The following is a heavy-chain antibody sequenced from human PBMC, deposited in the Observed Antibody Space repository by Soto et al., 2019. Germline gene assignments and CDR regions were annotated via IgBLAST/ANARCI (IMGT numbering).Heavy chain of an antibody. CDR2: VYYSGST. D-gene: IGHD3-22*01. CDR3: ARMSYFYDKWYLDL. Sequence: PSETLSLTCTVSGASINNNDYYWSWIRQTPGKGLEWIGYVYYSGSTDYIPSLKSRLSMSIDKSQNQFTLKLNSVTAADTATYYCARMSYFYDKWYLDLWGRGNMVTV. J-gene: IGHJ2*01. CDR1: GASINNNDYY. V-gene: IGHV4-30-4*01.